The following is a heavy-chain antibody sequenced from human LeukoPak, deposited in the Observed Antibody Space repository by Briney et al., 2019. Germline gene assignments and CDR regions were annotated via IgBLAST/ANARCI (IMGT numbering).Heavy chain of an antibody. CDR2: IYSGGST. J-gene: IGHJ3*02. D-gene: IGHD3-22*01. V-gene: IGHV3-53*01. CDR1: GLTVSSNY. Sequence: GGSLRLSCAASGLTVSSNYMSWVRQAPGKGLEWVSVIYSGGSTYYADSVKGRFTISRDNSKNTLYLQMNSLRAEDTAVYYCARGSAYYDSSGYAFDIWGQGTMVTVSS. CDR3: ARGSAYYDSSGYAFDI.